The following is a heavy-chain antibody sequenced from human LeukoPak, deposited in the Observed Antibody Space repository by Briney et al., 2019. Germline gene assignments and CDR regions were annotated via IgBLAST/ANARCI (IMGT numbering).Heavy chain of an antibody. D-gene: IGHD5-18*01. J-gene: IGHJ4*02. CDR3: ARDRYSYRKGDYFDY. CDR1: GYTFTSYA. V-gene: IGHV1-3*01. Sequence: GASVKVSCKASGYTFTSYAMHWVRQAPGQRLEWMGWINAGNGNTKYSQKFQGRVTITRDTSASTAYMELSSLRSKDTAVYYCARDRYSYRKGDYFDYWGQGTLVTVSS. CDR2: INAGNGNT.